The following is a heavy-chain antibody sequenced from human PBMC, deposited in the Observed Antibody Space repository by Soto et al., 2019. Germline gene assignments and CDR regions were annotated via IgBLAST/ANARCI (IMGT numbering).Heavy chain of an antibody. V-gene: IGHV3-33*01. CDR3: AREWVVAGSQDF. Sequence: QVQLVESGGGVVQPGRSLRLSCAASGFIFSNYGIHWVRQAPGKGLEWVALIWYDGSNKYYADSVKGRFIVSRDNTNNTVYLQLNRLTADDTAMYYCAREWVVAGSQDFWGPGTLVTVSS. J-gene: IGHJ4*02. CDR1: GFIFSNYG. D-gene: IGHD6-19*01. CDR2: IWYDGSNK.